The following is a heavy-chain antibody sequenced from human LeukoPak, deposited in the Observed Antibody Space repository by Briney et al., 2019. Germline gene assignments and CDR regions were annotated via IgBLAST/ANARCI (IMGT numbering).Heavy chain of an antibody. CDR3: ARGGMVRGVLDY. J-gene: IGHJ4*02. D-gene: IGHD3-10*01. V-gene: IGHV3-23*01. CDR1: GFTFSSYA. Sequence: GGSLRLSCAASGFTFSSYAMSWVRQAPGKGLEWVSSISGRVNISYNADSVKGRFTISRDNSKNTLYLQINILRAEDTAVYYCARGGMVRGVLDYWGQGTLVTVSS. CDR2: ISGRVNIS.